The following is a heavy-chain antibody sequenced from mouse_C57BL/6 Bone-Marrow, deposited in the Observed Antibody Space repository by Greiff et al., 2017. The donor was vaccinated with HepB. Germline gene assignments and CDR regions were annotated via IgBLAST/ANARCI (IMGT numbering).Heavy chain of an antibody. CDR2: IHPNSGST. D-gene: IGHD2-1*01. CDR1: GYTFTSYW. CDR3: ARGALLFFAY. J-gene: IGHJ3*01. Sequence: VQLQQPGAELVKPGASVKLSCKATGYTFTSYWMHWVKQRPGQGLEWIGMIHPNSGSTNYNEKFKSKATLTVDKSSSTAYMQLSSLPSEDSAVYYCARGALLFFAYWGQGSLVTVAA. V-gene: IGHV1-64*01.